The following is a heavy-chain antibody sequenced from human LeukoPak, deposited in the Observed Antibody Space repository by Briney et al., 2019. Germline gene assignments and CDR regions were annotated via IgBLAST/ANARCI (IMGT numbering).Heavy chain of an antibody. CDR1: GYTFTGYY. J-gene: IGHJ3*02. V-gene: IGHV1-2*02. CDR2: INPNSGGT. D-gene: IGHD6-13*01. Sequence: ASVKVSCKASGYTFTGYYMHWVRQAPGQGLEWMGWINPNSGGTNYAQKFQGRVTMTRDTSISTAYMELSRLRSDDTAVYYCARYQQRWVTFDIWGQGTMVTVSS. CDR3: ARYQQRWVTFDI.